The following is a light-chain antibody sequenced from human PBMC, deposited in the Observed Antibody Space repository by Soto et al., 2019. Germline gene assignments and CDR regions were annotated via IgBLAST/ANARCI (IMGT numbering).Light chain of an antibody. CDR3: QQYGSSPIT. CDR1: QSISSSY. Sequence: EIVLTQSPGTLSLSPGERATLSCRASQSISSSYLAWYQQKPGQAPRLLIFGASIRATGIPDRFSGSGSGTDFTLTISRLEPEDFAVYSCQQYGSSPITFGQGARLDIK. CDR2: GAS. J-gene: IGKJ5*01. V-gene: IGKV3-20*01.